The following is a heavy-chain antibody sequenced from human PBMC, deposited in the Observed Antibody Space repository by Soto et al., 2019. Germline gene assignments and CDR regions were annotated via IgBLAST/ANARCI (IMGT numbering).Heavy chain of an antibody. CDR2: IKEDGSEE. V-gene: IGHV3-7*05. CDR3: ARDGGAPVRESAFGYYYHFGMDV. D-gene: IGHD3-16*01. J-gene: IGHJ6*02. Sequence: EVQLVESGGGLVQPGGSLRLSCAASGFTFSTYWMNWVRQAPGKGLEWVANIKEDGSEEYYVDSVKGRFTISRDNAKNSLFLDMNSLRGEDTAVYYSARDGGAPVRESAFGYYYHFGMDVWGQGTTVTVPS. CDR1: GFTFSTYW.